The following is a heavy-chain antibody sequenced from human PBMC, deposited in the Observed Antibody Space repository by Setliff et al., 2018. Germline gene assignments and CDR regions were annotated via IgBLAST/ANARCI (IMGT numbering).Heavy chain of an antibody. CDR2: INHSGST. V-gene: IGHV4-38-2*01. D-gene: IGHD3-9*01. CDR1: GYSISSGYY. CDR3: ARNNFDWPPRSGFDY. Sequence: SETLSLTCAVSGYSISSGYYWGWIRQPPGKGLEWIGEINHSGSTNYNPSLKSRVTISVDTSKNQFSLKLSSVTAADTAVYYCARNNFDWPPRSGFDYWGQGTLVTVSS. J-gene: IGHJ4*02.